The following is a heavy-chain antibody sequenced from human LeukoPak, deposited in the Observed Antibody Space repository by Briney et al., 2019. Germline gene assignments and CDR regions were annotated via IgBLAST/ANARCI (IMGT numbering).Heavy chain of an antibody. CDR2: IYYSGST. CDR1: GGSISSYY. Sequence: SETLSLTCTVSGGSISSYYWSWLRQPPGKGLEWIGYIYYSGSTNYNPSLKSRVTLSVDTSKNQFSLKLSSVTAADTAVYYCAREIKEWELAFDYWGQGTLVTVSS. V-gene: IGHV4-59*01. D-gene: IGHD1-26*01. CDR3: AREIKEWELAFDY. J-gene: IGHJ4*02.